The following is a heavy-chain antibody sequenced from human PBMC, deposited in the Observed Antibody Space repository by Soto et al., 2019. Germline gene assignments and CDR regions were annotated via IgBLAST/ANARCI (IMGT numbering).Heavy chain of an antibody. CDR2: ISAYNGNT. CDR3: ARGALRFVEWLFPAFDY. V-gene: IGHV1-18*01. J-gene: IGHJ4*02. Sequence: GASVKVSFKASGYTFTSYGISWVRQAPVQGLEWMGWISAYNGNTNYAQKLQGSVTMPTDTPTSTAYMELRSRRSDDTDVYYWARGALRFVEWLFPAFDYWGQGTPVTVSA. D-gene: IGHD3-3*01. CDR1: GYTFTSYG.